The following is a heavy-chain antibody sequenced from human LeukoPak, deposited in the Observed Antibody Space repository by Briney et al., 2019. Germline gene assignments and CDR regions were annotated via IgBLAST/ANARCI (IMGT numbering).Heavy chain of an antibody. CDR2: MKEEGGNI. V-gene: IGHV3-7*01. J-gene: IGHJ4*02. D-gene: IGHD6-19*01. Sequence: GGSLRLSCAASGFTFSSYAMSWVRQAPGKGLEWVATMKEEGGNIYYVDSVRGRFTFSRDNAKNSLFLQMNSLRADDTAVYYCTRDGCSGWCHDYWGQGTLVTVSS. CDR3: TRDGCSGWCHDY. CDR1: GFTFSSYA.